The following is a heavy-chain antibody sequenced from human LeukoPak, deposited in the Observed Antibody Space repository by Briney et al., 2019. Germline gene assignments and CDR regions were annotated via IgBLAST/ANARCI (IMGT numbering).Heavy chain of an antibody. CDR2: IYPGDSDT. V-gene: IGHV5-51*01. D-gene: IGHD2-2*01. CDR1: GYNFTNYW. Sequence: GESLRISCKGSGYNFTNYWIAWVRQMPGKGLEWMGIIYPGDSDTRYSPSFQGQVTISADKSISTAYLQWSSLKASDTAMYYCARLEIVVVPAANHDAFDIWGQGTMVTVSS. J-gene: IGHJ3*02. CDR3: ARLEIVVVPAANHDAFDI.